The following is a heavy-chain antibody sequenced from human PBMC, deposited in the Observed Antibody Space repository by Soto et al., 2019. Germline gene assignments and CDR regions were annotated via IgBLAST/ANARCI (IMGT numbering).Heavy chain of an antibody. CDR2: IIPIFGTA. CDR1: GYTFSSYG. Sequence: SVKASCKASGYTFSSYGISWVQQAPGQGLEWMGGIIPIFGTANYAQKFQGRVTITADESTSTAYMELSSLRSEDTAVYYCARSDYSNHYYFDYWGQGTLVTVSS. J-gene: IGHJ4*02. CDR3: ARSDYSNHYYFDY. D-gene: IGHD4-4*01. V-gene: IGHV1-69*13.